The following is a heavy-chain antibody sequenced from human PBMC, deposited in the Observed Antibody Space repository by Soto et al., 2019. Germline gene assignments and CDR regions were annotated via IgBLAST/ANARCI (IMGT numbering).Heavy chain of an antibody. D-gene: IGHD3-10*01. Sequence: GGSLRLSCAASGFTFRTYAMNWVRQAPGKGLEWISAISGSGSFTHYADSVRGRFTISRDNSQNQLYLQMNNLRGDDTAMYYCAKIPTGSGSSKFDYWARESRSPSPQ. CDR3: AKIPTGSGSSKFDY. CDR2: ISGSGSFT. J-gene: IGHJ4*02. V-gene: IGHV3-23*01. CDR1: GFTFRTYA.